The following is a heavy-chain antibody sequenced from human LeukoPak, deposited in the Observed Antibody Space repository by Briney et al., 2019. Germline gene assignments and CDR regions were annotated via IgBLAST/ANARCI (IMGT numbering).Heavy chain of an antibody. CDR2: INPNSGGT. CDR3: ARDGTQWPSNWFDP. Sequence: ASVKVSCKASGYTFTSYYMHWVRQAPGQGLEWMGWINPNSGGTNYAQKFQGRVTMTRDTSISTAYMELSRLRSDDTAVYYCARDGTQWPSNWFDPWGQGTLVTVSS. CDR1: GYTFTSYY. V-gene: IGHV1-2*02. D-gene: IGHD6-19*01. J-gene: IGHJ5*02.